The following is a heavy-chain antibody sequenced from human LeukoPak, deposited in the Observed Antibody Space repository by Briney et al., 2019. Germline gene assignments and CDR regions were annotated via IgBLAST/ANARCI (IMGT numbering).Heavy chain of an antibody. CDR2: ISGSGGST. V-gene: IGHV3-23*01. CDR3: AKAGAGDELIHFQH. Sequence: SGGSLRLSCAASGFTFSSYAMCWVRQAPGKGLEWVSAISGSGGSTYYADSVKGRFTISRDNSKNTLYLQMNSLRAEDTAVYYCAKAGAGDELIHFQHWGQGTLVTVSS. CDR1: GFTFSSYA. J-gene: IGHJ1*01. D-gene: IGHD4-17*01.